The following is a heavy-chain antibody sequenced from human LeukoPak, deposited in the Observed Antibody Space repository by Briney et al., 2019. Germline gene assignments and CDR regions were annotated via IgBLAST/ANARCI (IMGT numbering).Heavy chain of an antibody. Sequence: SETLSLTCAVYGGSFSGYYWSWIRQPPGKGLEWIGEINHSGSTNYNPSLKSRVTISVDTSKNQFSLKLSSVTAAATAVYYCARGFRWEGYGMDVWGQGTTVTVSS. CDR2: INHSGST. J-gene: IGHJ6*02. D-gene: IGHD1-26*01. V-gene: IGHV4-34*01. CDR1: GGSFSGYY. CDR3: ARGFRWEGYGMDV.